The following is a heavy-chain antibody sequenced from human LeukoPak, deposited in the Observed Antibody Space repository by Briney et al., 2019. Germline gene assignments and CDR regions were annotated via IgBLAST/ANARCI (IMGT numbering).Heavy chain of an antibody. D-gene: IGHD3-3*01. CDR3: ARGRYYDFWSGYQYNWFDP. CDR2: MNPNSGNT. CDR1: GYTFTSYD. Sequence: ASVKVSCKASGYTFTSYDINWVRQATGQGLEWMGWMNPNSGNTGYAQKFQGRVTMTRNTSISTAYMALSSLRSEDTAVYYCARGRYYDFWSGYQYNWFDPWGQGTLVTVSS. J-gene: IGHJ5*02. V-gene: IGHV1-8*01.